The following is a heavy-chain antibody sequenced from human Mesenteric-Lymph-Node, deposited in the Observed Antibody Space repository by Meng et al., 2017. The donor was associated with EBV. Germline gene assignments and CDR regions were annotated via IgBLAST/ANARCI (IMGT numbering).Heavy chain of an antibody. V-gene: IGHV7-4-1*02. J-gene: IGHJ4*02. CDR2: INTNTGNP. Sequence: QVQLVQSGXELKKXXXSVKVSRXGSGYSFTRYTLNWVGQAPGQVLEWMGWINTNTGNPTYAQGFTGRFVFSLDTSVSTAYLQISSLQTEDTAVYYCARDFYDTRGYFYFDYWGQGTLVTVSS. CDR1: GYSFTRYT. D-gene: IGHD3-22*01. CDR3: ARDFYDTRGYFYFDY.